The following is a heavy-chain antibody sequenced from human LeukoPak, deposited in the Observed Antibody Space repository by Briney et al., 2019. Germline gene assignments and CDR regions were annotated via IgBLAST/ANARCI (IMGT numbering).Heavy chain of an antibody. Sequence: GGSLRLSCAASGFTFSSYWMSWVRQAPGKGLEWVANIKQDGSEKYYVDSVKGRFTISRDNAKNSLYLQMNSLRAEDTAVYYCARALGGDFLYYSDYWGQGTLVTVSS. CDR3: ARALGGDFLYYSDY. V-gene: IGHV3-7*03. J-gene: IGHJ4*02. CDR1: GFTFSSYW. D-gene: IGHD2-21*02. CDR2: IKQDGSEK.